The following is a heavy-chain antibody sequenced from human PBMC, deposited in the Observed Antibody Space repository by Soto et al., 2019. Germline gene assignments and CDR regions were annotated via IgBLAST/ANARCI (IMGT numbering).Heavy chain of an antibody. Sequence: GASVKVSCKTSGYTFTTYSITWVRQAPGQGLEWVGWINTYNGQTHYAQKFQGRLTVTADTSSGTVYMELRSLASDDTAVYYCARGPQTSGFWGQGTLVTVSS. CDR2: INTYNGQT. CDR1: GYTFTTYS. V-gene: IGHV1-18*04. D-gene: IGHD6-19*01. J-gene: IGHJ4*02. CDR3: ARGPQTSGF.